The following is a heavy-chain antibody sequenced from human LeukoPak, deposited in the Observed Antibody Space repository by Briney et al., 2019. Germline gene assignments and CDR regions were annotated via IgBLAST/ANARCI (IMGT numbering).Heavy chain of an antibody. CDR1: VYTFNRYG. CDR3: ARDLSHYDSSSVD. Sequence: ASVKVSCKASVYTFNRYGLSWVRQAPGQGLEWMGWISTYNVDTNYAQKLQDRVTMTIDTSTSTAYMELRSLRSDDTAVYFCARDLSHYDSSSVDWGQGTLVTVSS. D-gene: IGHD3-22*01. J-gene: IGHJ4*01. CDR2: ISTYNVDT. V-gene: IGHV1-18*01.